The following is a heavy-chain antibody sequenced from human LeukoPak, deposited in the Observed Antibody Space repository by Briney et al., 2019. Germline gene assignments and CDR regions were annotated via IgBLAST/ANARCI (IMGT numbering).Heavy chain of an antibody. CDR2: ISGSGGST. CDR3: ARVFGYYYYYMDV. Sequence: GGSLRLSCAASGFTFSNYGMSWVRQAPGKGLEWVSAISGSGGSTNYADSVKGRFTISRDNSKNTLYLQMNSLRAEDTAVYYCARVFGYYYYYMDVWGKGTTVTISS. V-gene: IGHV3-23*01. D-gene: IGHD3-16*01. J-gene: IGHJ6*03. CDR1: GFTFSNYG.